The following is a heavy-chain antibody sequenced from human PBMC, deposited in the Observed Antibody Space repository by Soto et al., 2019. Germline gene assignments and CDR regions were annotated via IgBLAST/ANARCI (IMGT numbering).Heavy chain of an antibody. CDR3: AFTRMYYDILTGPSIPYYYYYGMDV. CDR1: GFTFSSYA. V-gene: IGHV3-30-3*01. CDR2: ISYDGSNK. D-gene: IGHD3-9*01. Sequence: GGSLRLSCAASGFTFSSYAMHWVRQAPGKGLEWVAVISYDGSNKYYADSVKGRFTISRDNSKNTLYLQMNSLRAEDTAVYYCAFTRMYYDILTGPSIPYYYYYGMDVWGQGTTVTVSS. J-gene: IGHJ6*02.